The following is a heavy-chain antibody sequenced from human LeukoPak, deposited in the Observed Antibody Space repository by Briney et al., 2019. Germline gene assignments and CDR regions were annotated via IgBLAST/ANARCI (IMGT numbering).Heavy chain of an antibody. CDR3: ARNGTSTDDY. D-gene: IGHD2-2*01. J-gene: IGHJ4*02. V-gene: IGHV1-18*01. Sequence: ASVMVSCKASGYTCSNFGINWVRQAPGQGLVWLGWISGNNDNPNYGQKFQGRFTVTTDSSTNTAYMELTNLRFDDTAVYYCARNGTSTDDYWGQGTLVTVSS. CDR1: GYTCSNFG. CDR2: ISGNNDNP.